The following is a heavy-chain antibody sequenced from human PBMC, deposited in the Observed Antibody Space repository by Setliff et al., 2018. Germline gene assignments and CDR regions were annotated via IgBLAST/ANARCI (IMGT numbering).Heavy chain of an antibody. D-gene: IGHD3-10*01. CDR3: ARHLLVQGTYHFDY. CDR2: MYYSGST. J-gene: IGHJ4*02. V-gene: IGHV4-39*01. CDR1: GGSISSRSYY. Sequence: PSETLSLTCTVSGGSISSRSYYWGWIRQSPGKGLEWIGSMYYSGSTYYNPSLKGRVTLSVDTTKNQFSLKLTSMTAADTAVYFCARHLLVQGTYHFDYWGQGSPVTAPQ.